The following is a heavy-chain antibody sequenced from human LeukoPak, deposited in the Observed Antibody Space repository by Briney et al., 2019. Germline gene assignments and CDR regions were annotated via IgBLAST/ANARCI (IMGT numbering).Heavy chain of an antibody. CDR1: GFTFSDYY. J-gene: IGHJ6*03. CDR2: ISSSGSTI. D-gene: IGHD3-3*01. V-gene: IGHV3-11*04. CDR3: ARVCTDFWSGYFAPPYYYYYMDV. Sequence: SGGSLRLSCAASGFTFSDYYMSWIRQAPGKGLEWVSYISSSGSTIYYADSVKGRFTISRDNAKNSLYLQMNSLRAEDTAVYYCARVCTDFWSGYFAPPYYYYYMDVWGKGTTVTVSS.